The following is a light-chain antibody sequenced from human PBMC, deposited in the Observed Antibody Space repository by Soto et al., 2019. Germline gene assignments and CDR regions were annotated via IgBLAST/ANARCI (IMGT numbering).Light chain of an antibody. CDR2: DAS. CDR1: QDITNY. CDR3: QQYDTVPPS. Sequence: DIQMTQSPSSLSASVGDRVTITCQASQDITNYLNWYQQKPGQAPKLLIYDASNLETGVPSRLSGSGSGTDFTFTITSLQPEDFATYYCQQYDTVPPSFGQGTKLDVK. V-gene: IGKV1-33*01. J-gene: IGKJ2*01.